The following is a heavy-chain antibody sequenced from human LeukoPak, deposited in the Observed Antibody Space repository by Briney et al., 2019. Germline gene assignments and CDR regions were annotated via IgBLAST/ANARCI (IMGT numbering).Heavy chain of an antibody. D-gene: IGHD3-22*01. CDR3: ARARLDSSGYSELWFDP. CDR2: IIPILGIA. V-gene: IGHV1-69*04. Sequence: GASVKVSCKASGGTFSSYAISWVRQAPGQGLEWMGRIIPILGIANYAQKFQGRVTITADKSTSTAYMELSSLRSEDTAVYYCARARLDSSGYSELWFDPWGQGTLVTVSS. J-gene: IGHJ5*02. CDR1: GGTFSSYA.